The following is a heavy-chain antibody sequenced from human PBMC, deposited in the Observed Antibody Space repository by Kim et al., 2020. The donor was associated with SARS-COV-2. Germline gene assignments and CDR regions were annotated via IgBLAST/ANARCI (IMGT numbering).Heavy chain of an antibody. CDR2: SKVSGDNR. CDR1: GFAFSSYA. CDR3: AKGRSSTTSAPNNY. Sequence: GGSLRLSCAASGFAFSSYALNGGRQAAGKNLECRCTSKVSGDNRDNADVYKCRFTISVDTANNTLALQMTGLRADATAVYYCAKGRSSTTSAPNNYWGQGTLVTVSS. V-gene: IGHV3-23*01. J-gene: IGHJ4*02. D-gene: IGHD1-26*01.